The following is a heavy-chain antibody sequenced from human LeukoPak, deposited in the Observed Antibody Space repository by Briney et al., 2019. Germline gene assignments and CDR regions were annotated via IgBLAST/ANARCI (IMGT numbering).Heavy chain of an antibody. J-gene: IGHJ3*02. CDR3: ARDWALRYFDWLPDRAFDAFDI. Sequence: AGGSLRLSCAASGFTFSSYSMNWVRQAPGKGLEWVSSISSSSSYIYYADSVKGRFTISRDNAKNSLYLQMNSLRAGDTAVYYCARDWALRYFDWLPDRAFDAFDIWGQGTMVTVSS. D-gene: IGHD3-9*01. CDR2: ISSSSSYI. V-gene: IGHV3-21*01. CDR1: GFTFSSYS.